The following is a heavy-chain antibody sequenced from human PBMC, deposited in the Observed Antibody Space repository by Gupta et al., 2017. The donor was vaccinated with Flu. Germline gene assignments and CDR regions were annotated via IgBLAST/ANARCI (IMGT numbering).Heavy chain of an antibody. D-gene: IGHD3-10*01. CDR3: ARWTGALHFFDY. J-gene: IGHJ4*02. CDR2: TYYNGNT. Sequence: ISSGGYYWSCVRHHPGRGLEWIGYTYYNGNTDYNPSLKSRVTISVDTSKNQFSLKLTSVTAADTAVYYCARWTGALHFFDYWGQGTLVTVSS. CDR1: ISSGGYY. V-gene: IGHV4-31*02.